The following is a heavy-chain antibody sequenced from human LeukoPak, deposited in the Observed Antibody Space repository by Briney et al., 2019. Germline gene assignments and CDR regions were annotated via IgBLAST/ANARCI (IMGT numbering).Heavy chain of an antibody. J-gene: IGHJ4*02. CDR1: GFTFRSYN. Sequence: GGSLRLSCAASGFTFRSYNMNWVRQAPGKGLEWVSYITGGSTTIYYADSVKGRFIISRDNSKNTVYLQMNSLSAEDAAVYYCVKDDGWVQYANWGQGTLVTVSS. D-gene: IGHD5-24*01. CDR2: ITGGSTTI. CDR3: VKDDGWVQYAN. V-gene: IGHV3-48*01.